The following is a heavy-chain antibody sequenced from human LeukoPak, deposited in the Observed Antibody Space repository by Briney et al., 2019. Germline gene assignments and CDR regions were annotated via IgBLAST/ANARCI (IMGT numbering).Heavy chain of an antibody. CDR1: GFTFTSSA. CDR3: AAANYDFWSGWTFDY. Sequence: SVKVSCKASGFTFTSSAMQWVRQARGQRLEWIGWIVVGSGNTNYAQKFQERVTITRDMSTSTAYMELSSLRSEDTAVYYCAAANYDFWSGWTFDYWGQGTLVTVSS. CDR2: IVVGSGNT. D-gene: IGHD3-3*01. J-gene: IGHJ4*02. V-gene: IGHV1-58*02.